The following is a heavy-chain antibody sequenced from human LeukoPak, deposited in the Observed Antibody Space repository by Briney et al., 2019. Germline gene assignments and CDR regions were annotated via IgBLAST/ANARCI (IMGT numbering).Heavy chain of an antibody. CDR3: ARASTYCGGDCYSGADY. D-gene: IGHD2-21*02. J-gene: IGHJ4*02. Sequence: ASVKVSCKASGYTFTGYYMHWVRQAPGQGLEWMGRINPNSGGTNYAQKFQGRVTMTRDTSISTAYMELSRLRSDDTAVYYCARASTYCGGDCYSGADYCGQGTLVTVSS. CDR1: GYTFTGYY. CDR2: INPNSGGT. V-gene: IGHV1-2*06.